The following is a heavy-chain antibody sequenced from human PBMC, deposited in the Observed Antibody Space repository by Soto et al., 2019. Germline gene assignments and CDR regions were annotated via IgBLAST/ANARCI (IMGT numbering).Heavy chain of an antibody. V-gene: IGHV5-51*01. D-gene: IGHD2-2*01. CDR3: ARHWVVPAAIGNYYYYYMDV. J-gene: IGHJ6*03. Sequence: GESLKISCKGSGYSFTSYWIGWVRQTPGKGLEWMGIIYPGDSDTRYSPSFQGQVTISADKSISTAYLQWSSLKASDTAMYYCARHWVVPAAIGNYYYYYMDVWGKGTTVTVSS. CDR2: IYPGDSDT. CDR1: GYSFTSYW.